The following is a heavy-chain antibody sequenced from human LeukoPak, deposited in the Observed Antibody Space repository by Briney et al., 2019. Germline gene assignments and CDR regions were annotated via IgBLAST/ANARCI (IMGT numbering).Heavy chain of an antibody. Sequence: SETLSLTCAVYGGSFSGYYWSWIRQPSGKGLEWIGEINHSGSTNYNPSLKSRVTISVDTSKNQFSLKLSSVTAADTAVYYCARHVSSGWYLRFDYWGQGTLVTVSS. J-gene: IGHJ4*02. CDR3: ARHVSSGWYLRFDY. D-gene: IGHD6-19*01. CDR2: INHSGST. CDR1: GGSFSGYY. V-gene: IGHV4-34*01.